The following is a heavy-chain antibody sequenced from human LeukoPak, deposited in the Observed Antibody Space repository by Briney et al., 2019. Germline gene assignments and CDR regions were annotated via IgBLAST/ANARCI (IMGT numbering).Heavy chain of an antibody. D-gene: IGHD1-14*01. J-gene: IGHJ6*03. CDR2: IYYSGST. V-gene: IGHV4-59*12. CDR3: ARLRTPYYYYMDV. CDR1: GGSISTYY. Sequence: PSETLSLTCTVSGGSISTYYWSWIRQPPGKGLEWIGYIYYSGSTNYNPSLKSRVAISVDTSKNQFSLRLSSVTAADTAVYYCARLRTPYYYYMDVWGKGTTVTISS.